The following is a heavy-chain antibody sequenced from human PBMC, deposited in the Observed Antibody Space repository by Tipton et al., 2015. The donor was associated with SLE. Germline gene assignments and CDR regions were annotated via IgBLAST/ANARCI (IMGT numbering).Heavy chain of an antibody. D-gene: IGHD6-19*01. Sequence: QSGPEVKKPGASVKVSCKASGYIFSSYGLSWVRQAPGQGLEWMGWISAYTGHTGYAQKFQGRVTMTTDTSTSTAYMELRSLRSDDTAVYYCARVRAVAGRSWLDPWGQGTLVTVSS. CDR2: ISAYTGHT. J-gene: IGHJ5*02. V-gene: IGHV1-18*01. CDR3: ARVRAVAGRSWLDP. CDR1: GYIFSSYG.